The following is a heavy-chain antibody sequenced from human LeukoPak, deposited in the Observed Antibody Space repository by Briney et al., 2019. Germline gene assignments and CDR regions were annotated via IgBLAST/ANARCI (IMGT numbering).Heavy chain of an antibody. CDR2: ISGSGGAT. V-gene: IGHV3-23*01. J-gene: IGHJ4*02. CDR1: GFTFSSYG. CDR3: AKGIESSGTYYTSFDY. Sequence: PGGSLRLSCAASGFTFSSYGMHWVRQAPGKGLECVSGISGSGGATKYADSVEGRFTISRDNAKNTLYLQMNSLRAEDTAIYYCAKGIESSGTYYTSFDYWGQGTLVTVSS. D-gene: IGHD1-26*01.